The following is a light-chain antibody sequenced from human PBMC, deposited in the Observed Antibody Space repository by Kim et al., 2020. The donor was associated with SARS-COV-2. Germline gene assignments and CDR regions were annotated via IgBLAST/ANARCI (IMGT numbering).Light chain of an antibody. Sequence: PGERATRSCRASQSFSSSYLAWYQQKPGQAPRLLIYGASSRANGIPDRFSGSGSGADLTLSISRLEPEDFAVYYCQEYDDSPPWTFGQGTKVDIK. CDR2: GAS. CDR1: QSFSSSY. V-gene: IGKV3-20*01. CDR3: QEYDDSPPWT. J-gene: IGKJ1*01.